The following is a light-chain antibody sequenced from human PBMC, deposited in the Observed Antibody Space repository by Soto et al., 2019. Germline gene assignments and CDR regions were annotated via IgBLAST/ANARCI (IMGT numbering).Light chain of an antibody. CDR3: QQYNNWPPIT. Sequence: IVVTQSPATLSVSPGERATLSCRASQSVSSNLAWYQQKPGQAPRLLIYDASTRATGVPARFSGSGSGTEFTLTISSLQSEDFAVYYCQQYNNWPPITFGQGTRLDSK. CDR2: DAS. V-gene: IGKV3-15*01. J-gene: IGKJ5*01. CDR1: QSVSSN.